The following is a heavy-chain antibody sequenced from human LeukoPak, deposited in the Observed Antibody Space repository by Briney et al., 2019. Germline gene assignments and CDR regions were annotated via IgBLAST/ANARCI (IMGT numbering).Heavy chain of an antibody. J-gene: IGHJ5*02. CDR1: GYTFTSYD. V-gene: IGHV1-8*01. Sequence: ASVKVSCKASGYTFTSYDINWVRQATGQGLEWMGWMNPNSGNTGYAQKLQGRVTMTRNTSISTAYMELSSLRSEDTAVYYCARALTYYYGSGGRGGFDPWGQGTLVTVSS. D-gene: IGHD3-10*01. CDR2: MNPNSGNT. CDR3: ARALTYYYGSGGRGGFDP.